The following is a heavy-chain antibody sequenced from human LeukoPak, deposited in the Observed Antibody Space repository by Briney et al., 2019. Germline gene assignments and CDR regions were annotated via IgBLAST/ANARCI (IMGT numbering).Heavy chain of an antibody. D-gene: IGHD3-22*01. CDR1: GFTFTSYW. V-gene: IGHV3-7*01. CDR2: IKQDGSEK. Sequence: PGGSLRLSCAASGFTFTSYWMSWVRQAPGKGLEWVANIKQDGSEKYYVDFVKGRFTNSRDNAKNSLFLQMNSLRAEDTAVYYCARAGYNFDSGGLFDALDIWGQGTMVTVSS. J-gene: IGHJ3*02. CDR3: ARAGYNFDSGGLFDALDI.